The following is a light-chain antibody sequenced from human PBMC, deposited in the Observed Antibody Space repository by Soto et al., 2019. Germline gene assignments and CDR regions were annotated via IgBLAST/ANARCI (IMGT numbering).Light chain of an antibody. Sequence: DIQMTQSPSSLSASVGDRVTITCRASQRVGSYLNWYQQKPGKAPTLLIYSASELQSGVSSRFSGSGSGTDFTLTIRNLQPEDFAVYDCQQSHNTPLTFGQGTKVEI. CDR2: SAS. CDR1: QRVGSY. J-gene: IGKJ1*01. CDR3: QQSHNTPLT. V-gene: IGKV1-39*01.